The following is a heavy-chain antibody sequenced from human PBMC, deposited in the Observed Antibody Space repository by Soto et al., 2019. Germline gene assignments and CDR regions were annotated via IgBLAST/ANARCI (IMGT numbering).Heavy chain of an antibody. J-gene: IGHJ6*02. Sequence: QVQLVQSGAEVKKPGSSVKVSCKASGGTFSSYAISWVRQAPGQGLEWMGGIIPIFGTANYAQKFQGRVTITADESTSTAYMELSSLRSEDTAVYYCAGGYCSSTSCLSGGRRWGMDVWGQGTTVTVSS. CDR1: GGTFSSYA. V-gene: IGHV1-69*01. CDR3: AGGYCSSTSCLSGGRRWGMDV. D-gene: IGHD2-2*01. CDR2: IIPIFGTA.